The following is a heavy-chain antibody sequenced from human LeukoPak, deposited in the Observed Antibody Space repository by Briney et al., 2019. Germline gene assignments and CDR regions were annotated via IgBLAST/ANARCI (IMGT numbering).Heavy chain of an antibody. CDR2: IYYSGST. CDR3: ARGPYPGAFDI. V-gene: IGHV4-39*07. CDR1: GGSISSSSYY. Sequence: PSETLSLTCTVSGGSISSSSYYWGWIRQPPGKGLEWIGSIYYSGSTYYNPSLKSRVTISVDTSKNQFSLKLSSVTAADTAVYYCARGPYPGAFDIWGQGTMVTVSS. J-gene: IGHJ3*02.